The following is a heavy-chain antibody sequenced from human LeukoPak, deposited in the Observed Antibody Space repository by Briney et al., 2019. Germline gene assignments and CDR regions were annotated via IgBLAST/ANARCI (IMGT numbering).Heavy chain of an antibody. CDR2: IYYSGST. J-gene: IGHJ6*02. CDR3: ARDRTVTRGYYYYGMDV. V-gene: IGHV4-31*03. D-gene: IGHD4-11*01. Sequence: NPSETLSLTCTVSGGSISSGGYYWSWIRQHPGKGLEWIGYIYYSGSTYYNPSLKSRVTISVDTSKNQFSLKLSSVTAADTAVYYCARDRTVTRGYYYYGMDVWGQGTTVTVSS. CDR1: GGSISSGGYY.